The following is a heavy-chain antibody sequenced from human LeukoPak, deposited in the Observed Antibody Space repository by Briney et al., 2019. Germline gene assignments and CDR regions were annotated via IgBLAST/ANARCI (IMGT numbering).Heavy chain of an antibody. Sequence: GASVEVSCKASGGTFSSYAISWVRQAPGQGLEWMGRIIPIFGIANYAQKFQGRVTITADKSTSTAYMELSSLRSEDTAVYYCARLPPPYSSGWLDYWGQGTLVTVSS. D-gene: IGHD6-19*01. J-gene: IGHJ4*02. V-gene: IGHV1-69*04. CDR3: ARLPPPYSSGWLDY. CDR1: GGTFSSYA. CDR2: IIPIFGIA.